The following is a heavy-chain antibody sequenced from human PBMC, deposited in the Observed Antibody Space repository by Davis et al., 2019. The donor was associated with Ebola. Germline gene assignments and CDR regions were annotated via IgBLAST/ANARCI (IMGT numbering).Heavy chain of an antibody. CDR2: ISSSSSYI. J-gene: IGHJ6*03. CDR1: GFTFSSYS. Sequence: PGGSLRLSCAASGFTFSSYSMNWVRQAPGKGLEWVSSISSSSSYIYYADSVKGRFTISRDNAKNSLYLQMNSLRAEDTAVYYCARAAEYQLPYYYYYYYMDVWGKGTTVTVSS. D-gene: IGHD2-2*01. V-gene: IGHV3-21*01. CDR3: ARAAEYQLPYYYYYYYMDV.